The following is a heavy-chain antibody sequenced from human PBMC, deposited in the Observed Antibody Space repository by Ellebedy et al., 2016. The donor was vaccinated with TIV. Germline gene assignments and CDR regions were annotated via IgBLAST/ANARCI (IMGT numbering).Heavy chain of an antibody. CDR1: DYSISSGYY. Sequence: GSLRLXXSVYDYSISSGYYWGWIRQPPGKGLEWIGSMFHSGSTYYNPSLKSRVTISVDTSKNQLSLRLNSVTAADTAVYYCARALSRGWYLFDSWGQGTLVTVSS. V-gene: IGHV4-38-2*02. CDR3: ARALSRGWYLFDS. CDR2: MFHSGST. J-gene: IGHJ4*02. D-gene: IGHD6-19*01.